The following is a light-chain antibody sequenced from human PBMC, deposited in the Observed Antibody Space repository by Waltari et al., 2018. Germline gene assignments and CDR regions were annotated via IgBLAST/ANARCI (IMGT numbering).Light chain of an antibody. CDR2: DAS. V-gene: IGKV3-11*01. CDR3: QQRSIWPYT. Sequence: EIVLTQSPAPLSFSPGETATLSCRASHSIRTYLGWYQQKPGQAPRLLLFDASSRATGIPARFRGTGSGTDFTLTVSDLEPEDFGIYYCQQRSIWPYTFGQGTRLEIK. CDR1: HSIRTY. J-gene: IGKJ2*01.